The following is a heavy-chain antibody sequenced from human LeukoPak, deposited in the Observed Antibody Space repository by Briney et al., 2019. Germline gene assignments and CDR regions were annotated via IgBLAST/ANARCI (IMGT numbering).Heavy chain of an antibody. V-gene: IGHV3-21*01. CDR1: GFTFSNYI. D-gene: IGHD1-26*01. Sequence: GGSLRLSCAASGFTFSNYIMNWVRQAPGKGLEWVSSISSSGSYIYYADSVKGRFTISRDNAKNSLYLQMNSLRAEDTAVYYCARLMWELPPHYYYMDVWGKGTTVTISS. CDR3: ARLMWELPPHYYYMDV. CDR2: ISSSGSYI. J-gene: IGHJ6*03.